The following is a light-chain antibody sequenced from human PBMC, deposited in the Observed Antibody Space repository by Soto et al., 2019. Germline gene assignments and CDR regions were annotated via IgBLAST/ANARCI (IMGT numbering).Light chain of an antibody. CDR2: EVN. J-gene: IGLJ7*01. CDR3: SSYSGTINWV. CDR1: NSDVGGYDY. Sequence: QSVLTQPPSASGSPGQSVAISCTGTNSDVGGYDYVSWYQQHPGKAPKLIIYEVNKRPSGIPDRFSGSKSGNTASLTVSGLQAEDEADYYCSSYSGTINWVFGGGTQLTVL. V-gene: IGLV2-8*01.